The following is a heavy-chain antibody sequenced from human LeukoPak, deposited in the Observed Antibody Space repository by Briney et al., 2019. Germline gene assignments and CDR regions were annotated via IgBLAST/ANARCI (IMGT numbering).Heavy chain of an antibody. CDR1: GGSISSSSYY. D-gene: IGHD2-21*02. CDR3: ARHRPYCGGDCYRYYFDY. Sequence: SETLSLTCTVSGGSISSSSYYWGWIRQPPGKGLEGIGSIYYSGSTYYNPSLKSRVTRSVDTAKNQFSLKLSSVTAADTAVYYCARHRPYCGGDCYRYYFDYWGQGTLVTVSS. CDR2: IYYSGST. J-gene: IGHJ4*02. V-gene: IGHV4-39*01.